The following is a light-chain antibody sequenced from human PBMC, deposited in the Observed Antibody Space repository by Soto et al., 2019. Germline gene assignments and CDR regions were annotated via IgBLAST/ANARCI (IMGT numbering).Light chain of an antibody. J-gene: IGKJ4*01. Sequence: EIVLTQSPATLSLSAGERATLSCRASQSVSSYLAWYPQKPVQAPRLLIHDASNRSTGIPARFSGSGSGTDSTRTISRLKPGDFADYYCQQRSNWLTFGGGAKVEI. V-gene: IGKV3-11*01. CDR2: DAS. CDR1: QSVSSY. CDR3: QQRSNWLT.